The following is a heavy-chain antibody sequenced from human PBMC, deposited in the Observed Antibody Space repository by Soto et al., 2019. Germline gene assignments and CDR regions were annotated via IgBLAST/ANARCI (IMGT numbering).Heavy chain of an antibody. J-gene: IGHJ4*02. CDR3: ATHSYGYSDY. CDR1: GFTFSSYA. D-gene: IGHD5-18*01. V-gene: IGHV3-23*01. Sequence: GGSLRLSCAASGFTFSSYAMSCVRQAPGKGLEWVSAISGSGGSTYYADSVKGRFTISRDNSKNTLYLQMNSLRAEDTAVYHSATHSYGYSDYWGQGTLVTVSS. CDR2: ISGSGGST.